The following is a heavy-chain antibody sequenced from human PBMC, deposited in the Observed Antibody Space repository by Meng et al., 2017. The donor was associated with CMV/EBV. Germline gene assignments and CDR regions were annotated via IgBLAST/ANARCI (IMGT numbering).Heavy chain of an antibody. V-gene: IGHV1-2*02. CDR3: ASKLYYDFWSAYRGAEGVDPFNI. Sequence: ASVKVSCKASGYTFTDYRMHWVRQAPGQGLEWVGWISPNNGGTNYVQKFQGRVTMTRDTSISTAYLELNRLTYADTAVYYCASKLYYDFWSAYRGAEGVDPFNIWGQGTAVTVSS. CDR2: ISPNNGGT. J-gene: IGHJ3*02. CDR1: GYTFTDYR. D-gene: IGHD3-3*01.